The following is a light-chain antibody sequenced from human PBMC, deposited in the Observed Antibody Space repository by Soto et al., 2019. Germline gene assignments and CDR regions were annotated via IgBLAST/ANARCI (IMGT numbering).Light chain of an antibody. J-gene: IGKJ2*01. V-gene: IGKV3-15*01. CDR3: QQYNNWPPYT. CDR1: QSVSSN. Sequence: EIVMTQSPATLSVSPGERATLSCRASQSVSSNLAWYQQKPGQAPRLLIYGASTRATGIPARFSGSGSGTEFNLTISSLQSEDFAGYYCQQYNNWPPYTFGQGNKLEIK. CDR2: GAS.